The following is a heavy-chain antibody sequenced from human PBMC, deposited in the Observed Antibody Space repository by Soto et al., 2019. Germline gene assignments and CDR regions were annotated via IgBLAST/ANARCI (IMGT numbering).Heavy chain of an antibody. CDR2: ISASGKMT. D-gene: IGHD3-16*01. J-gene: IGHJ4*02. Sequence: EVQLLESGGGFVQPGGSLRLSCAASRFTFSSYGMSWVRQSPGKGLEWVSGISASGKMTYYADSVRGRFTISRDNFANMVYLPINNLRVDHTAIYFCAKEGRFGKRCFDFWGQGALVTVSS. CDR1: RFTFSSYG. CDR3: AKEGRFGKRCFDF. V-gene: IGHV3-23*01.